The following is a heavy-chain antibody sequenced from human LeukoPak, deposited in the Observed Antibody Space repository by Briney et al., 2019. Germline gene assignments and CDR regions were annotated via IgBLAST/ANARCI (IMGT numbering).Heavy chain of an antibody. J-gene: IGHJ3*02. Sequence: SETLSLTCTVSGGSISSGGYYWSWIRQHPGKGLEWIGYIYYSGSTYYNPSLKSRVTISVDTSKNQFSLKLSSVTAADTAVYYCASSPDYSYGYWGYAFDIWGQGTMVTVSS. V-gene: IGHV4-31*03. D-gene: IGHD5-18*01. CDR2: IYYSGST. CDR1: GGSISSGGYY. CDR3: ASSPDYSYGYWGYAFDI.